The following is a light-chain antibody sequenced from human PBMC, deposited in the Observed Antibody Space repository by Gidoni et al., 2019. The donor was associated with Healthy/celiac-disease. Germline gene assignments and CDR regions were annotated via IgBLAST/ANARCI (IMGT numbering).Light chain of an antibody. CDR2: RNN. Sequence: QSGLTQPPSESGTPGQRVTIPCSCSSSTIGSTYVYCYLHLPGPAPKRLICRNNQPPSGVPARFSCSKSCTSASLAISGLRSEDEADYYCAAWDDFLSGVVFGGGPKLTVL. J-gene: IGLJ2*01. CDR1: SSTIGSTY. CDR3: AAWDDFLSGVV. V-gene: IGLV1-47*01.